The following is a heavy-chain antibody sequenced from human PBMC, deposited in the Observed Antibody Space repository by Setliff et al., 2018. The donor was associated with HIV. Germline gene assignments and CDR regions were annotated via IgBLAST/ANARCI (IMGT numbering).Heavy chain of an antibody. CDR3: ARSPRIGVAGEFEY. D-gene: IGHD6-19*01. J-gene: IGHJ4*02. V-gene: IGHV4-39*01. CDR2: ISYTGIT. CDR1: GGSISRGSYS. Sequence: SETLSLTCTVSGGSISRGSYSWGWIRQPPGKGLEWIGSISYTGITNYNPSLKSRVTISVDTPQNQFSLKLTSVTAADTAVYYCARSPRIGVAGEFEYWGQGTLVTVSS.